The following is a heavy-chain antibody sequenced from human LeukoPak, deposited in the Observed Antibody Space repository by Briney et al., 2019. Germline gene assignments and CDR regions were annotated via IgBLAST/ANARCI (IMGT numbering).Heavy chain of an antibody. CDR3: AREIVVPAEGTYYYYYMDV. Sequence: ASVKVSCKASGYTFTSYGISWVRQAPGQGLEWMGWISAYNGNTNYAQKLQGRVTMTTDTSTSTAYMELRSLRSDDTAVYYCAREIVVPAEGTYYYYYMDVWGKGTTVTISS. CDR1: GYTFTSYG. CDR2: ISAYNGNT. J-gene: IGHJ6*03. V-gene: IGHV1-18*01. D-gene: IGHD3-22*01.